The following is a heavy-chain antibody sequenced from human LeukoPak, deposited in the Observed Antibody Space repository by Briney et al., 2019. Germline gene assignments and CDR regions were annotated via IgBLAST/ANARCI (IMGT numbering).Heavy chain of an antibody. V-gene: IGHV3-30*18. CDR1: GFTFSSYG. CDR3: AKDGSSGRSYYYYYMDV. CDR2: ISYDGSNK. D-gene: IGHD6-19*01. J-gene: IGHJ6*03. Sequence: GRSLRLSCAASGFTFSSYGSHWVRQAPGKGLEWMAVISYDGSNKYYADSVKGRFTISRDNSKNTLYVQMNSLRAEDTAVYYCAKDGSSGRSYYYYYMDVWGKGTTVTVSS.